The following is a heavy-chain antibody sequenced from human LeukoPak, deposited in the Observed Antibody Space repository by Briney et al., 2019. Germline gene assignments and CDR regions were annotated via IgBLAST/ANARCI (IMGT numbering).Heavy chain of an antibody. CDR2: IYYSGST. D-gene: IGHD3-9*01. Sequence: SETLSLTCTVSGGSVRSYYWSWIRQPPGKGLEWIGYIYYSGSTNYNPSLESRVAISVDTSKNQFSLKLDSVTAADTAVYYCARQYIDILTGYYRGELYWFFDLWGRGTLVTVSS. V-gene: IGHV4-59*02. J-gene: IGHJ2*01. CDR3: ARQYIDILTGYYRGELYWFFDL. CDR1: GGSVRSYY.